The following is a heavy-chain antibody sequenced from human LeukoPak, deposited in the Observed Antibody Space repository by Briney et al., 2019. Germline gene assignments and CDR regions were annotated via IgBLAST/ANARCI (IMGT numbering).Heavy chain of an antibody. J-gene: IGHJ4*02. Sequence: GGSLRLSCAAYGFTFSSYGMHWVRQAPGKGLEWVTFIRYDGSNKYYADSVKGRFTISRDNSKNTLYLQMNRLRAEGTAVYYCANGGEPSADYWGQGTLVTVSS. CDR2: IRYDGSNK. D-gene: IGHD3-10*01. CDR1: GFTFSSYG. CDR3: ANGGEPSADY. V-gene: IGHV3-30*02.